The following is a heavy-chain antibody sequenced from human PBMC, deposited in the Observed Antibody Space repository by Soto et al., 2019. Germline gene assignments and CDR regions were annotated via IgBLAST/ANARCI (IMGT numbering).Heavy chain of an antibody. J-gene: IGHJ6*02. CDR1: GYSFTIYW. D-gene: IGHD4-17*01. Sequence: GESVKSSCKGSGYSFTIYWIGWVRQMPGKGLEWMGIIYPGDSDTRYSPSFQGQVTISADKSISTAYLQWSSLKASDTAMYYCARTTTGAPYGMDVWGQGTTVTVSS. CDR2: IYPGDSDT. V-gene: IGHV5-51*01. CDR3: ARTTTGAPYGMDV.